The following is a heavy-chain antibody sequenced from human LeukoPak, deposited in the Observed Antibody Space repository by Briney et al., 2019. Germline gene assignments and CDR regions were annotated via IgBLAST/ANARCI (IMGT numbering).Heavy chain of an antibody. CDR3: AKDEQLWFY. Sequence: LSGGSLRLSCVASGFTFSNFAMNWVRQAPGQGLEWVSVVTGDSGTTHYADSVKGRFTISRGNSKNMVYLQMNSLRAEDTAVYYCAKDEQLWFYWGQGTLVTVSS. J-gene: IGHJ4*02. CDR2: VTGDSGTT. V-gene: IGHV3-23*01. D-gene: IGHD5-18*01. CDR1: GFTFSNFA.